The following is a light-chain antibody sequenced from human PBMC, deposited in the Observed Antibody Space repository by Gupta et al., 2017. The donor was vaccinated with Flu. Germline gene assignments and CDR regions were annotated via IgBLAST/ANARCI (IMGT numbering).Light chain of an antibody. CDR2: QAS. CDR1: QSVSNW. CDR3: QQYSLYPWT. V-gene: IGKV1-5*03. Sequence: GDRVTITCRASQSVSNWLAWYQQRPGKAPKLLLYQASTLENGVPSRFSGSGSGTEFTLTISSLQPDDFATYYCQQYSLYPWTFGQGTKVEIK. J-gene: IGKJ1*01.